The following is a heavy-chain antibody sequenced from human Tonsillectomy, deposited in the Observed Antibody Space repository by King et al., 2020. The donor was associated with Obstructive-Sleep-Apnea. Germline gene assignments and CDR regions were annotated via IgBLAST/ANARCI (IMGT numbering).Heavy chain of an antibody. Sequence: VQLVESGGGLVKPGGSLRLSCAGSGFTFNDAWMGWVRQVPGKGLEWIGRIKSNSEDGTAEYTAPVKGRFTISRDDSKHTLYLLMNSLKTEDTAMYYCLTIFPSDYWGQGTLVTVSS. J-gene: IGHJ4*02. CDR2: IKSNSEDGTA. V-gene: IGHV3-15*01. CDR1: GFTFNDAW. D-gene: IGHD3-3*01. CDR3: LTIFPSDY.